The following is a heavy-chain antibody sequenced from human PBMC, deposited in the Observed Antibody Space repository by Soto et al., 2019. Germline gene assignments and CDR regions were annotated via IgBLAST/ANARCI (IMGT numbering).Heavy chain of an antibody. V-gene: IGHV4-59*01. Sequence: PSETLSLTCTVSGGSISSYYWSWIRQPPGKGLEWIGYIYYSGSTNYNPSLKSRVTISVDTSKNQFSLKLSSVTAADTAVYYCARTSSIAARRVFDYWGQGTLVTVSS. CDR1: GGSISSYY. J-gene: IGHJ4*02. CDR2: IYYSGST. D-gene: IGHD6-6*01. CDR3: ARTSSIAARRVFDY.